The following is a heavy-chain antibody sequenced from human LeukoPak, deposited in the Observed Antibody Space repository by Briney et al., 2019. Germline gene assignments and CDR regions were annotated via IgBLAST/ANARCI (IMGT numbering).Heavy chain of an antibody. V-gene: IGHV3-21*01. Sequence: GGSLRLSCAASGFTFTAYTINWVRQAPGKGLEWVSYISGSTTDIYYADSVKGRFTISRDNAKRSVYLQMNSLGVEDTAVYYCAELGITMIGGVWGKGTTVTISS. CDR3: AELGITMIGGV. CDR2: ISGSTTDI. D-gene: IGHD3-10*02. J-gene: IGHJ6*04. CDR1: GFTFTAYT.